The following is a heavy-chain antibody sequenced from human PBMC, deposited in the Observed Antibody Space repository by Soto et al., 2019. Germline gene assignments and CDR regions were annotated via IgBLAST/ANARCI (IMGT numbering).Heavy chain of an antibody. CDR2: INESGDST. Sequence: PGGSLRLSCAASGLTFKNVAMGWVRQAPGKGLKYVSSINESGDSTFYADSVKGRFTISRDNSRSTLHLQMNSLRADDTAVYYCVKRNCGNCPWSSWGQGTLVTVSS. D-gene: IGHD2-21*01. CDR1: GLTFKNVA. V-gene: IGHV3-23*01. CDR3: VKRNCGNCPWSS. J-gene: IGHJ4*02.